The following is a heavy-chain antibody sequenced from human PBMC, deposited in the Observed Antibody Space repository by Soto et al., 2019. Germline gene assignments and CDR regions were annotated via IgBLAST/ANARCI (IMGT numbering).Heavy chain of an antibody. D-gene: IGHD3-3*01. CDR3: ARERGVTIFGVVYYGMDV. CDR1: GYTFTSYY. CDR2: INPSGGST. Sequence: ASVKVSCKASGYTFTSYYMHWVRQAPGQGLEWMGIINPSGGSTSYAQKFQGRVTMTRDTSTSTVYMELSSLRSEDTAVYYFARERGVTIFGVVYYGMDVWGQGTTVTVSS. J-gene: IGHJ6*02. V-gene: IGHV1-46*01.